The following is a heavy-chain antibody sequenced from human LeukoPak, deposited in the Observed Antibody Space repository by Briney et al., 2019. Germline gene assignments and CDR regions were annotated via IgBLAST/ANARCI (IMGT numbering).Heavy chain of an antibody. D-gene: IGHD2-2*01. J-gene: IGHJ3*02. CDR1: GFTFSSYW. V-gene: IGHV3-7*01. CDR2: IKQDGSEK. CDR3: ARIQYSSITCYYAFDI. Sequence: GGSLRLSCAASGFTFSSYWRSWVRQAPGKGLEGVASIKQDGSEKYYVDSLKGRFTISRDNAKNSLYLQMNSLGAEDTAVYYCARIQYSSITCYYAFDIWGQGPMVTVSS.